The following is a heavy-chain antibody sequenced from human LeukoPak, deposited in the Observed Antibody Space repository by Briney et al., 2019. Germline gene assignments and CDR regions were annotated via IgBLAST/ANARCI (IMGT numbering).Heavy chain of an antibody. Sequence: GRSVRLSCAASGFTFSSYAMHWVRQAPGKGLEGVAVISYDGSNKYYADSVKGRFTISRDNSKNTVYLQMNSLRAEDTAVYYCARDQVVVVPAAISPGYMDVWGKGTTVTVSS. J-gene: IGHJ6*03. V-gene: IGHV3-30*01. D-gene: IGHD2-2*01. CDR1: GFTFSSYA. CDR3: ARDQVVVVPAAISPGYMDV. CDR2: ISYDGSNK.